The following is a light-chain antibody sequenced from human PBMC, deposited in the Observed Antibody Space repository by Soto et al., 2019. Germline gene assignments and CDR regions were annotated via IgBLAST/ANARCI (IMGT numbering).Light chain of an antibody. CDR1: ERINTY. CDR3: QHGRT. J-gene: IGKJ1*01. CDR2: AAS. V-gene: IGKV1-12*01. Sequence: DIQMTHSPSSVSASVGDRVTITCRASERINTYLAWYQQQPGKAPKLLIYAASSLQSGVPSRFSGSGSGTEFTLTISNLQPEDFAVYYCQHGRTFGQGTKVDIK.